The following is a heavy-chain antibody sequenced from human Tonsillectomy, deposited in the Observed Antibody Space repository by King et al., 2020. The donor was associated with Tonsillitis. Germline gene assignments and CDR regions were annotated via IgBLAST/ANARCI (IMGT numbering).Heavy chain of an antibody. Sequence: VQLQESGPGLMKPSQTLSLTCTVSGGSISSGNYYWTWFRQPAGKGLEWIGRIYSSGRASYNPSLESRVTMSVDTSKNQFSLTMSSVTAADTAVYYCARGVDPSTGGSLFDCWGQGNLVTVSS. CDR1: GGSISSGNYY. J-gene: IGHJ4*02. CDR2: IYSSGRA. CDR3: ARGVDPSTGGSLFDC. V-gene: IGHV4-61*02. D-gene: IGHD5/OR15-5a*01.